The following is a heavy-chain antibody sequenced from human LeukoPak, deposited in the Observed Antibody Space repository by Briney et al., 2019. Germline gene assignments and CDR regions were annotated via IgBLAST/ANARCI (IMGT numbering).Heavy chain of an antibody. D-gene: IGHD3-10*01. Sequence: KPSETLSLTCAVYGGSFSGYYWSWIRQPPGKGLEWIGEINHSGSTNYNPSLKSRVTISVDTSKNQFSLKLSSVTAADTAVYYCAREGGYASGGLDYWGQGTLVTVSS. CDR1: GGSFSGYY. J-gene: IGHJ4*02. V-gene: IGHV4-34*01. CDR3: AREGGYASGGLDY. CDR2: INHSGST.